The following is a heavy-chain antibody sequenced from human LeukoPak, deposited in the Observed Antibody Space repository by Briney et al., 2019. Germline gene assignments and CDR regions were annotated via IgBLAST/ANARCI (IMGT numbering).Heavy chain of an antibody. D-gene: IGHD6-19*01. CDR2: ISSSSSTI. Sequence: GGSLRLSCAASGFTFSSYSMNWVRQAPGKGLEWVSYISSSSSTIYYADSVKGRFTISRDNSKNTLYLQINSLRTDDTAVFYCARGGLGSAFDNWGQGTLVTVSS. CDR3: ARGGLGSAFDN. V-gene: IGHV3-48*01. CDR1: GFTFSSYS. J-gene: IGHJ4*02.